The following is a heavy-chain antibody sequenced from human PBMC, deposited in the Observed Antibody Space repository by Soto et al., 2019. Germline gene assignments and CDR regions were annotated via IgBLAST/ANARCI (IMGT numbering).Heavy chain of an antibody. D-gene: IGHD2-2*01. V-gene: IGHV4-59*08. J-gene: IGHJ6*03. CDR2: IYYSGST. CDR3: ARHWSGRGPAAMKDYMDV. CDR1: GGSISSYY. Sequence: SETLSLTCTVSGGSISSYYWSWIRQPPGKGLEWIGYIYYSGSTNYNPSLKSRVTISVDTSKNQFSLKLSSVTAADTAVYYCARHWSGRGPAAMKDYMDVWGKGTTVTVSS.